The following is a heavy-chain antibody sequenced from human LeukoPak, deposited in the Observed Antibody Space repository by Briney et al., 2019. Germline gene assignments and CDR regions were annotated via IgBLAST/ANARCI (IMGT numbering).Heavy chain of an antibody. CDR2: IIPIFGTA. Sequence: ASVKVSCKASGGTFSSYAISWVRQAPGQGLEWMGGIIPIFGTANYAQKFQGRVTITADESTSTAYMELSSLRSEDTAVYYCASVLPTGGYGDYGYWGQGTLVTVSS. D-gene: IGHD4-17*01. V-gene: IGHV1-69*13. CDR1: GGTFSSYA. J-gene: IGHJ4*02. CDR3: ASVLPTGGYGDYGY.